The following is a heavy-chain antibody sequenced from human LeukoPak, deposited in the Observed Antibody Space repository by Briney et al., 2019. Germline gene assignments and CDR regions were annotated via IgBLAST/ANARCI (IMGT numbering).Heavy chain of an antibody. CDR2: ISGSGGST. J-gene: IGHJ3*02. Sequence: AGGSLRLSCAASGFTFSSYAMSWVRQAPGKGLEWVSAISGSGGSTYYADSVKGRFTISRDNSKNTLYLQMNSLRAEDTAVYYCAKGSVVASARRAFDIWGQGTMVTVSS. CDR3: AKGSVVASARRAFDI. D-gene: IGHD2-2*01. CDR1: GFTFSSYA. V-gene: IGHV3-23*01.